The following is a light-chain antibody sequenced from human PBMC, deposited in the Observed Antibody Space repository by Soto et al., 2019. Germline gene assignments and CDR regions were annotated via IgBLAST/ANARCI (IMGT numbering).Light chain of an antibody. Sequence: QFALTQPPSAPGSPGQSVTISCTGTSSDIGASNFVSWYQQHPGKAPKLVIYEVTKRPSGVPDRFSGSKFGNTASLTVSGLQTEDEADYYCSSFTGFSTVFGSGTKVTVL. CDR3: SSFTGFSTV. V-gene: IGLV2-8*01. CDR1: SSDIGASNF. J-gene: IGLJ1*01. CDR2: EVT.